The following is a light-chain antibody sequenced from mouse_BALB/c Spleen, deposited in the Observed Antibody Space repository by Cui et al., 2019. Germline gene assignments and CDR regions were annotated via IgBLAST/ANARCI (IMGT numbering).Light chain of an antibody. CDR2: LAS. CDR3: QQNDEDPPT. Sequence: IELTQSPATLAVFLGQRATISCRVSVSVDRYGNSFIHWYQQKPGQPPKLLIYLASSLVSGVPARFSGSGSRKDFTLTISPVESDDAATYYCQQNDEDPPTFGGGTKLEIK. J-gene: IGKJ1*01. V-gene: IGKV3-10*01. CDR1: VSVDRYGNSF.